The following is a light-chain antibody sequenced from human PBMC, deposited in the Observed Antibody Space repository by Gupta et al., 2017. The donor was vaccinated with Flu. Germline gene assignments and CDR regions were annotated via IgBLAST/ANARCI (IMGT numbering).Light chain of an antibody. J-gene: IGKJ1*01. V-gene: IGKV3-20*01. CDR1: PNISSRY. Sequence: EIVFTQSPGALSLSPGERGTLSCWASPNISSRYLAWYQHKFGQAPRLLMFSAFNRATGIPDRFSGSASGTDFTLTISRLEPEDFAVYYCHQHGSSPWTFGQGTKVEIK. CDR3: HQHGSSPWT. CDR2: SAF.